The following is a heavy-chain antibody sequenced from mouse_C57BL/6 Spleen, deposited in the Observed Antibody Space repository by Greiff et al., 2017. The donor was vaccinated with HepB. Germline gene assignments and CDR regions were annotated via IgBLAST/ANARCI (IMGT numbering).Heavy chain of an antibody. CDR2: IDPANGNT. V-gene: IGHV14-3*01. D-gene: IGHD1-1*01. Sequence: EVQRVESVAELVRPGASVKLSCTASGFNIKNTYMHWVKQRPEQGLEWIGRIDPANGNTRYAPKFQGKATITADTSSNTAYLQLSSLTSEDTAIYYCAREDYYGTSGGFAYWGQGTLVTVSA. CDR3: AREDYYGTSGGFAY. J-gene: IGHJ3*01. CDR1: GFNIKNTY.